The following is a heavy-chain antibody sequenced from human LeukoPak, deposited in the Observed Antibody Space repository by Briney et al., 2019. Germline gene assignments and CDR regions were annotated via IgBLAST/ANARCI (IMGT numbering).Heavy chain of an antibody. V-gene: IGHV3-9*01. CDR1: GFTFDDYA. D-gene: IGHD6-13*01. CDR2: ISWNSGSI. J-gene: IGHJ4*02. CDR3: AKDLGSSWYWNFDY. Sequence: PGRSLRLSCAASGFTFDDYAMHWVRQAPGKGLEWVSGISWNSGSIGYADSVKGRFTISRDNAKNSLYLQMNSLRAEDTALYYCAKDLGSSWYWNFDYWGQGTLVTVSS.